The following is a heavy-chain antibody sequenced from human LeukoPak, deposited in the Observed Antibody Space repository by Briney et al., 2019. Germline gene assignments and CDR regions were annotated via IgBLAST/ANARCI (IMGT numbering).Heavy chain of an antibody. D-gene: IGHD4-17*01. CDR1: GGSISSYY. Sequence: PSETLSLTCTVSGGSISSYYWSWIRQPPGKGLEWIGYIYYSGSTNYNPSLESRVTISVDTSKNQFSLKLSSVTAADTAVYYCARLRNYGDYVSDAFDIWGQGTMVTVSS. CDR2: IYYSGST. CDR3: ARLRNYGDYVSDAFDI. V-gene: IGHV4-59*08. J-gene: IGHJ3*02.